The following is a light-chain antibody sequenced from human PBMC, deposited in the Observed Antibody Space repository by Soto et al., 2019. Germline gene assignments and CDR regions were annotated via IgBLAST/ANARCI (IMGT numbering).Light chain of an antibody. Sequence: QSALTQPPSASGSPGQSVTISCTGTSSXVGGYNYVSWYQQHPGKAPKLMIYEVSKRPSGVPDRFSGSKSGNTASLTVSGLQAEDEADYYCSSYAGSNNLVFGGGTKVTVL. CDR1: SSXVGGYNY. CDR2: EVS. CDR3: SSYAGSNNLV. V-gene: IGLV2-8*01. J-gene: IGLJ2*01.